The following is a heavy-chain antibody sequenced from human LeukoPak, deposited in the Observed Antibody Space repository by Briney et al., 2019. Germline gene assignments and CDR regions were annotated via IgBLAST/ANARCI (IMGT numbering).Heavy chain of an antibody. D-gene: IGHD6-13*01. Sequence: PSETLSLTCTVSGGSISSYYWSWIRQPPGKGLEWIGYIYYSGSTNYSPSLKSRVTISVDTSKNQFSLKLSSVTAADTAVYYCAREYSIHPLFYNWFDPWGQGTLVTVSS. CDR1: GGSISSYY. J-gene: IGHJ5*02. CDR3: AREYSIHPLFYNWFDP. CDR2: IYYSGST. V-gene: IGHV4-59*01.